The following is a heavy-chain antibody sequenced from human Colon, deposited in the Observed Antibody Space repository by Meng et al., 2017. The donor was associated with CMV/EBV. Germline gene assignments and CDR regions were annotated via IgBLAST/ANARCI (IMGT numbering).Heavy chain of an antibody. V-gene: IGHV3-9*01. CDR3: VRDIVRLEQQLDYDGFDV. D-gene: IGHD6-13*01. CDR2: LTWNSGAI. J-gene: IGHJ3*01. CDR1: GFTFDDYA. Sequence: SLKISCAVSGFTFDDYAMHWVRQAPGKGLEWVSGLTWNSGAIGYADSVKGRFSISRDNANKSLYLRMNSLRVEDTALYYCVRDIVRLEQQLDYDGFDVWGQGTMVTVS.